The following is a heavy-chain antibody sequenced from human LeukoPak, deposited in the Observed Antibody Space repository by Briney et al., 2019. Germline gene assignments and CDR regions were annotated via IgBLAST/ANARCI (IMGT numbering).Heavy chain of an antibody. CDR2: INAGNGNT. CDR1: GYTFTSYA. Sequence: ASVKVSCKASGYTFTSYAMHWVSQAHGQRLEWMGWINAGNGNTKYSQKFQGGVTITRDTSASTAYMELSSLRSEDTAVYYCAREGRYGDYAGYWGQGTLVTVSS. J-gene: IGHJ4*02. V-gene: IGHV1-3*01. D-gene: IGHD4-17*01. CDR3: AREGRYGDYAGY.